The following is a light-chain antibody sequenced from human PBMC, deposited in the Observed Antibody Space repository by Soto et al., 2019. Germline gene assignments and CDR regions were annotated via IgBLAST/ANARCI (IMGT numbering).Light chain of an antibody. CDR3: QQYYNWWT. CDR2: GAS. J-gene: IGKJ1*01. CDR1: QSVSNN. V-gene: IGKV3-15*01. Sequence: EIVMTQSPATVSVSPGERATLSCRASQSVSNNLAWYQKKPGQAPRLLIYGASTTATGIPARFSGSGSGTEFTLTISSVQSEDVAFYYCQQYYNWWTFDQGTRVYIK.